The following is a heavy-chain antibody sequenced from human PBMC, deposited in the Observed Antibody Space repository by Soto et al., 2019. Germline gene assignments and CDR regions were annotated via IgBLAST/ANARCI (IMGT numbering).Heavy chain of an antibody. Sequence: QVPVVQSGAEVKKYGASVKVSCKTSGYTFTSHGINWVRQAPGRGLEWMGWISPYNGNTNYAQNLQGRVTMTTDTSTRTAYMDLRSLRADDTAVYYCARVSTGSSGGWFDPWGQGTLVTVSS. J-gene: IGHJ5*02. D-gene: IGHD6-25*01. CDR1: GYTFTSHG. V-gene: IGHV1-18*04. CDR2: ISPYNGNT. CDR3: ARVSTGSSGGWFDP.